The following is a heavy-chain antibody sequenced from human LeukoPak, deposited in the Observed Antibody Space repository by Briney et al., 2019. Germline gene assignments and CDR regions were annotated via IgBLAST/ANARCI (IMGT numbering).Heavy chain of an antibody. D-gene: IGHD1-26*01. CDR2: IKTNSGGA. Sequence: ASVKVSCKASGYTFTGYYMHWVRQAPGQGLEWMGWIKTNSGGANYAQKFQGRVTMTRDTSINTDYMELSRLRSDDTAVYYCARDGAKVGATGPFDFWGQGTLVNVPS. J-gene: IGHJ4*02. CDR3: ARDGAKVGATGPFDF. V-gene: IGHV1-2*02. CDR1: GYTFTGYY.